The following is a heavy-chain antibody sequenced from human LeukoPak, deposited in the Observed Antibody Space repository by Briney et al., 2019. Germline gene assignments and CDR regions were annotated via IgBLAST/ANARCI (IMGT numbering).Heavy chain of an antibody. CDR3: AKDQDYDILTGYSDAFDI. V-gene: IGHV3-9*01. CDR2: ISWNSGSI. Sequence: PGGSLRLSCAASGFTFSSYAMSWVRQAPGKGLEWVSGISWNSGSIGYADSVKGRFTISRDNAKNSLYLQMNSLRAEDTALYYCAKDQDYDILTGYSDAFDIWGQGTMVTVSS. J-gene: IGHJ3*02. CDR1: GFTFSSYA. D-gene: IGHD3-9*01.